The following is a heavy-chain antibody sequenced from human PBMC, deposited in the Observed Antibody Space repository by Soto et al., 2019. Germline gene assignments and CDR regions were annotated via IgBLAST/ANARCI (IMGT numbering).Heavy chain of an antibody. D-gene: IGHD5-18*01. CDR3: ARERKWIQLWSLDY. J-gene: IGHJ4*02. CDR2: INHSGST. CDR1: VGSFSVYD. V-gene: IGHV4-34*01. Sequence: SETLSLTCAVYVGSFSVYDWSWIRQRPGKGLDWIGEINHSGSTNYNRSLKIRVTISVDTSKNQFSLKLSSVTAADTAVYYGARERKWIQLWSLDYWGQGTLVTVSS.